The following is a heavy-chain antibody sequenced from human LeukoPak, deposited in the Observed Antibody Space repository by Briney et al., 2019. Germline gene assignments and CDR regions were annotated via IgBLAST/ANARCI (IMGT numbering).Heavy chain of an antibody. CDR2: IRYDGSNK. CDR3: ARDRGVANYYFDY. CDR1: GFTFSSYG. J-gene: IGHJ4*02. Sequence: GGSLRLSCAASGFTFSSYGMHWVRQAPGKGLEWVAFIRYDGSNKYYADSVKGRFTISRDNSKNTLYLHVNSLRPEDTAVYYCARDRGVANYYFDYWGQGTLVTVSS. V-gene: IGHV3-30*02. D-gene: IGHD2-21*01.